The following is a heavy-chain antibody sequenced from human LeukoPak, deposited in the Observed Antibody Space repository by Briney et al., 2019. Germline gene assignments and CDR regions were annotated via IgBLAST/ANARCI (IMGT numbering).Heavy chain of an antibody. CDR2: IKQDGSEK. CDR1: GFTFSSYW. Sequence: GGSLRLSCAASGFTFSSYWMSWVRQAPGKGLEWVANIKQDGSEKYYVDSVKGRFTISRDNAKNSLYLQMNSLKTEDTAVYYCTRSPYLHYYFYYMDVWGKGTTVTVSS. V-gene: IGHV3-7*03. J-gene: IGHJ6*03. D-gene: IGHD5/OR15-5a*01. CDR3: TRSPYLHYYFYYMDV.